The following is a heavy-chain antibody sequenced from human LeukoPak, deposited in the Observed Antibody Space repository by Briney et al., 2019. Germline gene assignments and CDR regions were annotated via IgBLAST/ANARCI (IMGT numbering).Heavy chain of an antibody. CDR2: ISSSSSYI. V-gene: IGHV3-21*01. Sequence: GGSLRLSCAASGFTFSSYSMNWVRQAPGKGLEWVSSISSSSSYIYYADSVKGRFTISRDNAKNSLYLQMNSLRAEDTAVYYCAREREVYCSSTSCRDCWGQGILVTVSS. CDR1: GFTFSSYS. J-gene: IGHJ4*02. D-gene: IGHD2-2*01. CDR3: AREREVYCSSTSCRDC.